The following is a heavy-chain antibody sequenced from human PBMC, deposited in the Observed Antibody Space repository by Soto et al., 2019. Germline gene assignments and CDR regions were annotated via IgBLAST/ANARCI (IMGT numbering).Heavy chain of an antibody. V-gene: IGHV3-7*01. CDR2: IKRDGSEK. Sequence: GGSLRLSCAASGFTFSSYWLSWVRQAPGKGLEWVANIKRDGSEKNYVDSVKGRFTIYRDNAKNSQFLQMNSLRAEDTAVYYCARGRSGPFDYWGQGTLVTVSS. D-gene: IGHD6-19*01. CDR1: GFTFSSYW. J-gene: IGHJ4*02. CDR3: ARGRSGPFDY.